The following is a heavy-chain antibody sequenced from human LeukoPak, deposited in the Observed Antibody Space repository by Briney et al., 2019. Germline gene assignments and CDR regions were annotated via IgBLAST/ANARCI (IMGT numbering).Heavy chain of an antibody. V-gene: IGHV3-53*01. J-gene: IGHJ4*02. CDR3: ARQGPTGIVGALGY. CDR2: IYSGGST. D-gene: IGHD1-26*01. Sequence: GGSLRLSCAASGFTVSSNYMSWVRQAPGKGLEWVSVIYSGGSTYYADSVKGRFTISRDNSKNTLYLQMNSLRAEDTAVYYCARQGPTGIVGALGYWGQGTLVTVSS. CDR1: GFTVSSNY.